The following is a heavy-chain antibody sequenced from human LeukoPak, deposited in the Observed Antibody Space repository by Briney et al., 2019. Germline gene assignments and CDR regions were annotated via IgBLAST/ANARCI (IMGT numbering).Heavy chain of an antibody. V-gene: IGHV3-48*03. D-gene: IGHD2-2*01. CDR3: AREPRSYNCSSTSCFFRTLLFKSGGVGYYYMDV. CDR2: ISSSGSTI. J-gene: IGHJ6*03. CDR1: GFTFSSYE. Sequence: GGSLRLSCAASGFTFSSYEMNWVRQAPGKGLEWVSYISSSGSTIYYADSVKGRFTISRDNAKNSLYLQMNSLRAEDTAVYYCAREPRSYNCSSTSCFFRTLLFKSGGVGYYYMDVWGKGTTVTISS.